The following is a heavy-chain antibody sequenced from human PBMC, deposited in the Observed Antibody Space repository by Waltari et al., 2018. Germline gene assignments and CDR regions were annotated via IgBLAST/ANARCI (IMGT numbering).Heavy chain of an antibody. CDR1: GASFTSYY. Sequence: QVQLQQWGAGLWKPSETLSLTCAVSGASFTSYYLCWVRQSPGKGLEWIGQIRHPGSTNYNPSLKSRVTISVDTSTSQFSLKLYSVTAADTGLYYCTRGGNYDFWSHSPFVDPWGQGTLVTVSS. CDR2: IRHPGST. J-gene: IGHJ5*02. CDR3: TRGGNYDFWSHSPFVDP. V-gene: IGHV4-34*01. D-gene: IGHD3-3*01.